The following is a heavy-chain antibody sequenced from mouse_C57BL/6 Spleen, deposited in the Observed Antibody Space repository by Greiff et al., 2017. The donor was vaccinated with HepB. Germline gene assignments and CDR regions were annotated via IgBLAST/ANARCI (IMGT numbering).Heavy chain of an antibody. Sequence: EVQLVESGGGLVKPGGSLKLSCAASGFTFSSYAMSWVRQTPEKRLEWVATISDGGSYTYYPDNVKGRFTISRDNAKNNLYLQMSHLKSEDTAMYYCARERWLLYYFDYWGQGTTLTVSS. CDR2: ISDGGSYT. J-gene: IGHJ2*01. V-gene: IGHV5-4*01. CDR1: GFTFSSYA. D-gene: IGHD2-3*01. CDR3: ARERWLLYYFDY.